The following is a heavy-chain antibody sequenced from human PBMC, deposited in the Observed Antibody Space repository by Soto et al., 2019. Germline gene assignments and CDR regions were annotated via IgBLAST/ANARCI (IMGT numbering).Heavy chain of an antibody. V-gene: IGHV3-11*06. D-gene: IGHD6-6*01. CDR3: ARDQGHSSSSTYGMDV. CDR1: RFTFSDYY. J-gene: IGHJ6*02. CDR2: ISTRSSYT. Sequence: QVQLVESGGGLVKPGGSLRLSCAASRFTFSDYYMSWIRQAPGKGLEWVAYISTRSSYTNYADSVRGRFTISRDNAKNTVYLQMNILRAEDTAVYFCARDQGHSSSSTYGMDVWGQGTTVTVS.